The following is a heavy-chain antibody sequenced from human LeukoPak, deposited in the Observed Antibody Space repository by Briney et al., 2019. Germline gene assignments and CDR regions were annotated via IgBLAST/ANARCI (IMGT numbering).Heavy chain of an antibody. J-gene: IGHJ5*02. D-gene: IGHD4-17*01. Sequence: GESLKISCKGSGYSFTSYWIGWVRQMPGKGLEWMGIIYPGDSDTRYSPSFQGQVTISADKSISTAYLQWSSLKASDTAMYYCASTANYDYGDLNWFDPWGQGTLVTVSS. CDR2: IYPGDSDT. CDR1: GYSFTSYW. CDR3: ASTANYDYGDLNWFDP. V-gene: IGHV5-51*01.